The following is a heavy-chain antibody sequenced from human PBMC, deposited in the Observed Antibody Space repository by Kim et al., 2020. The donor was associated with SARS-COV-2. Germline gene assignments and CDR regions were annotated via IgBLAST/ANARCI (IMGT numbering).Heavy chain of an antibody. Sequence: SETLSLTCTVSGGSVSSGSYYWSWIQQPPGKGLEWIGYIYYSGSTNYNPSLKSRVTISVDTSKNQFSLKLSSVTAADTAVYYCARVWGESHADYWGQGTLVTVSS. CDR3: ARVWGESHADY. D-gene: IGHD2-21*01. J-gene: IGHJ4*02. CDR2: IYYSGST. CDR1: GGSVSSGSYY. V-gene: IGHV4-61*01.